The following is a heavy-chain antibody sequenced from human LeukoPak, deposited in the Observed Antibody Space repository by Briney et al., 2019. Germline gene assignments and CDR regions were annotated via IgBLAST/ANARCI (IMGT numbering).Heavy chain of an antibody. D-gene: IGHD3-10*01. Sequence: GGSLRLSCAASGFTFDDYGMSWVRQAPGKGLEWVPGINWNGGSTGYADSVKGRFTISRDNAKNSLYLQMNSLRAEDTALYYCARSTNFWYYYGSGSYSGPTDYWGQGTLVTVSS. J-gene: IGHJ4*02. CDR2: INWNGGST. V-gene: IGHV3-20*04. CDR3: ARSTNFWYYYGSGSYSGPTDY. CDR1: GFTFDDYG.